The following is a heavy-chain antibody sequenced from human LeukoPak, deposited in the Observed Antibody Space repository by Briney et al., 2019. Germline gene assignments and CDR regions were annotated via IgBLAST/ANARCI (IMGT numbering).Heavy chain of an antibody. CDR1: GFTFDDYA. Sequence: SLRLSCAASGFTFDDYAMHWVRQAPGKGLEWVSGITWNSGSIGYADSVKGRFIISRGNAKNSLYLQMNSLRAEDTALYYCAKGVVAWGQGTMVTVSS. D-gene: IGHD2-21*01. CDR3: AKGVVA. V-gene: IGHV3-9*01. J-gene: IGHJ3*01. CDR2: ITWNSGSI.